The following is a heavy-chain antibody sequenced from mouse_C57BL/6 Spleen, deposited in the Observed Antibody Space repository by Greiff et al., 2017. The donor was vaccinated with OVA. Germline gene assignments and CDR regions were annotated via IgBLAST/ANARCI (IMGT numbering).Heavy chain of an antibody. CDR2: IDPSDSYT. Sequence: QVQLQQPGAELVKPGASVKLSCKASGYTFTSYWMQWVKQRPGQGLEWIGEIDPSDSYTNYNQKFKGKATLTVDTSSSTAYMQLSSLTSEDSAVYYCAPLYVSGNFDVWGTGTTVTVSS. V-gene: IGHV1-50*01. CDR1: GYTFTSYW. CDR3: APLYVSGNFDV. D-gene: IGHD1-1*01. J-gene: IGHJ1*03.